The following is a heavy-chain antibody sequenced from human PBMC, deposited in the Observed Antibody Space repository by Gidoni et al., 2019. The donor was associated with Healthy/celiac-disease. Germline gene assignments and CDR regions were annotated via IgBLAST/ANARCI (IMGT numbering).Heavy chain of an antibody. CDR1: EFTVSSNY. V-gene: IGHV3-66*01. CDR3: ARRGSGFSMDV. Sequence: EVQLVESGGGLVQPGGSLRLSCAASEFTVSSNYMSWVRQAPGKGLEWVSVIYSGGSTYYADSVKGRFTISRDNSKNTLYLQMNSLRVEDTAVYYCARRGSGFSMDVWGQGTTVTVSS. J-gene: IGHJ6*02. CDR2: IYSGGST. D-gene: IGHD3-10*01.